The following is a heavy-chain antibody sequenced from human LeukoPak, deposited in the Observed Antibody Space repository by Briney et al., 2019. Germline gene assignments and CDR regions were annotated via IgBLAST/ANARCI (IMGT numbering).Heavy chain of an antibody. Sequence: SETLSLTCAVYGGSLSGYCWGWIRQPPGKGREWIGEINHSGSTNYNPSLKSRVTISVDTSKNQFSLKLSSVTAADTAVYYCARDYGDYWGQGTLVTVSS. CDR3: ARDYGDY. CDR2: INHSGST. V-gene: IGHV4-34*01. J-gene: IGHJ4*02. CDR1: GGSLSGYC.